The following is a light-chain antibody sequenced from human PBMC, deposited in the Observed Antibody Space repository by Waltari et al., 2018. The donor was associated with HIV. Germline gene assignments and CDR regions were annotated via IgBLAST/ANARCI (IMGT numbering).Light chain of an antibody. Sequence: SCELTQPPSVSVSPGQTARINCSGDALSQTQAYWYQQNSGQAPTLLIYKDTERPSGIPERFSGSNSGTRVTLTISGIQAQDEADYYCQSGNSSGAVVFGGGTKLTVL. J-gene: IGLJ2*01. CDR3: QSGNSSGAVV. CDR2: KDT. V-gene: IGLV3-25*03. CDR1: ALSQTQ.